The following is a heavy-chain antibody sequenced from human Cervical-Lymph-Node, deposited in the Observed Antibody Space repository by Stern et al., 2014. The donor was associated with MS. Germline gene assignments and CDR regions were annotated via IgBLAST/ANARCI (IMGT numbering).Heavy chain of an antibody. Sequence: QLVQSGDEVKKPGASVKVSCKASGYTFTNYGITWVRQAPGQGLEWMGLISAYNGNTNYEQNLQGRVTMTTDTSTSTVYMELRSLRSDVAAVYYCARAAGILDFWGQGTLVIVSS. D-gene: IGHD1-1*01. CDR3: ARAAGILDF. CDR2: ISAYNGNT. CDR1: GYTFTNYG. V-gene: IGHV1-18*01. J-gene: IGHJ4*02.